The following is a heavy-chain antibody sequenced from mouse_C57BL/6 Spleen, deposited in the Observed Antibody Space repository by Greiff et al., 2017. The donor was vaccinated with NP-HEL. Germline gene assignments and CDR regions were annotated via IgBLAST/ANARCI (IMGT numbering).Heavy chain of an antibody. Sequence: EVQGVESGGGLVKPGGSLKLSCAASGFTFSDYGMHWVRQAPEKGLEWVAYISSGSSTIYYADTVKGRFTISRDNAKNTLFLQMTSLRSEDTAMYYCARGYYGSSSYWYFDVWGTGTTVTVSS. CDR3: ARGYYGSSSYWYFDV. CDR1: GFTFSDYG. D-gene: IGHD1-1*01. J-gene: IGHJ1*03. V-gene: IGHV5-17*01. CDR2: ISSGSSTI.